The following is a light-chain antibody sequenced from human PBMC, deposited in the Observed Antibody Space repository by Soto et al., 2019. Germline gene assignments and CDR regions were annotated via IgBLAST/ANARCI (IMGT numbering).Light chain of an antibody. CDR3: QQRSNWPLT. Sequence: EIVLTQSPATLSLSPGERATLSCRASPTARSYLAWYQQKPGQAPRLLIYDVSNRAPGVPARFSGSGSETDFSLTISSLEPEDFAVYYCQQRSNWPLTFGGGTRVEIK. CDR2: DVS. J-gene: IGKJ4*01. V-gene: IGKV3-11*01. CDR1: PTARSY.